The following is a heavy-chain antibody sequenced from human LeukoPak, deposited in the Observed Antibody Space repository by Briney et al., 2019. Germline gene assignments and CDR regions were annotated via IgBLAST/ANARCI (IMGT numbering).Heavy chain of an antibody. CDR2: MSSSNKYI. V-gene: IGHV3-21*01. CDR1: GFTFSSYS. CDR3: ARGSISIAVAADAFDI. D-gene: IGHD6-19*01. J-gene: IGHJ3*02. Sequence: GGSLRLSCAASGFTFSSYSMNWVRQAPGKGLEWVSSMSSSNKYIYYADSVKGRFTISRDNAKNSLFLQMNSLRAEDTAVYYCARGSISIAVAADAFDIWGQGTMVTVSS.